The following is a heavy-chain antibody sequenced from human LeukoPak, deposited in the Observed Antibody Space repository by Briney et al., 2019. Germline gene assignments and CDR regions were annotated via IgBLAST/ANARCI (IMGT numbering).Heavy chain of an antibody. CDR1: GFTFSYYG. Sequence: GGSLRLSCAASGFTFSYYGMHWVRQAPDKGLEWVAFIRYDGINKYTADSVKGRFTIYRDNSKNTLFLQMNSLRTEDTAVYYCARDTFAYSSSCVDYWGQGTLVTVSS. J-gene: IGHJ4*02. D-gene: IGHD6-13*01. CDR2: IRYDGINK. CDR3: ARDTFAYSSSCVDY. V-gene: IGHV3-30*02.